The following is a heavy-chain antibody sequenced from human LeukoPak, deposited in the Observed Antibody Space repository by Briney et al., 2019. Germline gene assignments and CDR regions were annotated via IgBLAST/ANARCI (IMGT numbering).Heavy chain of an antibody. CDR3: ARDLYDYVWGSYRYNGLIDY. Sequence: ASVKVSCKASGYTFTGYYMHWVRQAPGQGLEWMGWINPNSGGTNYAQKFQGRVTMTRDTSISTAYMELSRLRSDDTAVYYCARDLYDYVWGSYRYNGLIDYWAREPWSPSPQ. CDR2: INPNSGGT. J-gene: IGHJ4*02. CDR1: GYTFTGYY. D-gene: IGHD3-16*02. V-gene: IGHV1-2*02.